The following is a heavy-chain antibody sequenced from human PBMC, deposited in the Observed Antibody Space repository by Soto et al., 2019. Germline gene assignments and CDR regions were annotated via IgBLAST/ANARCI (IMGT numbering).Heavy chain of an antibody. V-gene: IGHV1-8*02. Sequence: ASVKVSCKASGGTFSSYTISSVRQAPGQGLEWIGRMNPNRGKASYAQKIQGRVTMTRNTSISTAYMELSSLRSEDTAVYYCARLYYDFWSGYYYMDVWGKGTTVTVSS. CDR1: GGTFSSYT. CDR2: MNPNRGKA. D-gene: IGHD3-3*01. CDR3: ARLYYDFWSGYYYMDV. J-gene: IGHJ6*03.